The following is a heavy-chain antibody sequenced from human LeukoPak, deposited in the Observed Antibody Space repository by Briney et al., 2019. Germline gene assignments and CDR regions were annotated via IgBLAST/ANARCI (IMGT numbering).Heavy chain of an antibody. V-gene: IGHV1-2*06. CDR1: GYTFTGYY. D-gene: IGHD6-13*01. CDR3: AIGTPAAGIFEY. Sequence: ASVKVSCKASGYTFTGYYIYWVRQAPGQGLEWLGRINPNSGDTSYAQKFQGRVTMTRDTSISEAYMDLSSLTSDDAAVYYCAIGTPAAGIFEYWGQGALVTVSS. CDR2: INPNSGDT. J-gene: IGHJ4*02.